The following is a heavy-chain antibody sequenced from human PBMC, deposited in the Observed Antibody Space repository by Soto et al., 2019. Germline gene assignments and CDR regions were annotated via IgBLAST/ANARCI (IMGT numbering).Heavy chain of an antibody. CDR1: GGTFSSYA. D-gene: IGHD6-6*01. CDR2: IIPIFCTA. V-gene: IGHV1-69*13. Sequence: ASVKVACKASGGTFSSYAISWVRQAPGQGLEWMRGIIPIFCTANYAQKFQGRVTITADESTSTAYMELSSLRSEDTAVYYCARVVGSASGNWFDPWRQGTLVTVSS. CDR3: ARVVGSASGNWFDP. J-gene: IGHJ5*02.